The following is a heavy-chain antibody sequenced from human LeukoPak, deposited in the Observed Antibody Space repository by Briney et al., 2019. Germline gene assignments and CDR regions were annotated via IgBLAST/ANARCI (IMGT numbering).Heavy chain of an antibody. D-gene: IGHD1-26*01. CDR1: GYTFTGYY. CDR2: INTNSGGT. J-gene: IGHJ4*02. CDR3: ARPIVGATTLPQLDY. Sequence: GASVKVSCKASGYTFTGYYMHWVRQAPGQGLEWMGWINTNSGGTNYAQKFQGRVTMTRDTYISTAYMELSRLRSDDTAVYYCARPIVGATTLPQLDYWGQGTLVTVSS. V-gene: IGHV1-2*02.